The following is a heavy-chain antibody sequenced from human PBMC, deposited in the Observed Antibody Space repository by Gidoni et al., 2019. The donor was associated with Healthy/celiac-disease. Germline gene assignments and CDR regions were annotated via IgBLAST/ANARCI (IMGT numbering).Heavy chain of an antibody. CDR3: ARISGIAPQD. D-gene: IGHD6-13*01. J-gene: IGHJ4*02. CDR1: GFTFSSYS. Sequence: EVQLVESGGGLVKHGGSLRLSCAASGFTFSSYSMNWVRQAPGKGMEWVSSISSSSSYIYYADSVKGRFTISRDNAKNSLYLQMNSLRAEDTAVYYCARISGIAPQDWGQGTLVTVSS. V-gene: IGHV3-21*01. CDR2: ISSSSSYI.